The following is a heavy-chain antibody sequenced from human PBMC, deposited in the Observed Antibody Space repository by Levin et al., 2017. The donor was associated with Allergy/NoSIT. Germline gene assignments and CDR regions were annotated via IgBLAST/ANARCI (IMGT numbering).Heavy chain of an antibody. CDR1: GFTFSSYA. V-gene: IGHV3-30-3*01. D-gene: IGHD6-13*01. J-gene: IGHJ3*02. CDR2: ISYDGSNK. CDR3: ARDPTRIAAAGIKHAFDI. Sequence: GGSLRLSCAASGFTFSSYAMHWVRQAPGKGLEWVALISYDGSNKYYADSVKGRFIISRDNSKNTLYLQMNSLRAEDTAVYYCARDPTRIAAAGIKHAFDIWGQGTMVTVSS.